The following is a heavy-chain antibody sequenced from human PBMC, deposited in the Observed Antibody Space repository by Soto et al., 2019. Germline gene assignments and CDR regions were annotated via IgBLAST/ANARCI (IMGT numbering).Heavy chain of an antibody. V-gene: IGHV1-8*01. CDR3: AMCSAFQRTWNSDF. CDR1: GYKFADYN. Sequence: QVQLVQSGAEVKKPGASVKVSCRTSGYKFADYNMNWVRQATGRGLEWLGYMNSFSGSGGSAPQFQGRLTLTKNTAISTAYLELTILRHDDTGVYECAMCSAFQRTWNSDFWGQGTPVTVSS. J-gene: IGHJ4*02. CDR2: MNSFSGSG. D-gene: IGHD6-19*01.